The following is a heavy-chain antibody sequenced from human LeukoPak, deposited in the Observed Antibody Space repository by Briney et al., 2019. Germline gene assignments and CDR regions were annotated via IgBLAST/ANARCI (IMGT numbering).Heavy chain of an antibody. CDR1: GFTFRTYW. Sequence: GGSLRLSCVASGFTFRTYWMSWVRQAPGKGLEWVARIKEDDGEKYYVHSLQGRFTISRDNAKSSLYLQMKSLRAEDTAVYYCARESMYYYDSRIWGQGTMLTVSS. D-gene: IGHD3-22*01. J-gene: IGHJ3*02. CDR2: IKEDDGEK. V-gene: IGHV3-7*05. CDR3: ARESMYYYDSRI.